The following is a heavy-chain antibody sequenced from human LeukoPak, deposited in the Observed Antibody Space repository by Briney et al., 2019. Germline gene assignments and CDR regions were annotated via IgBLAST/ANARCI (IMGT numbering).Heavy chain of an antibody. Sequence: PGGSPRLSCAASGFTVSSNYMSWVRQAPGKGLEWVSVIYSGGSTNYADSVRGRFTISRDNSKNTLYLQMNSLRAEDTAVYYCARGKNYYGSGSPFDYWGQGTLVTVSS. D-gene: IGHD3-10*01. J-gene: IGHJ4*02. CDR2: IYSGGST. CDR1: GFTVSSNY. CDR3: ARGKNYYGSGSPFDY. V-gene: IGHV3-66*01.